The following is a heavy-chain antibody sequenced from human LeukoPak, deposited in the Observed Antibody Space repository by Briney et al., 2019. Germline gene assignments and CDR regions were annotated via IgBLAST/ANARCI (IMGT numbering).Heavy chain of an antibody. CDR1: GGSFSGYY. V-gene: IGHV4-34*01. CDR3: ARHRGTSTGLYYHYMDV. J-gene: IGHJ6*03. D-gene: IGHD3-10*01. CDR2: INHSGST. Sequence: SETLSLTCAVYGGSFSGYYWSWIRQPPGKGLEWIGEINHSGSTNYNPSLKSRVTISVDTSKNQFSLSLRSVTAADTAVYYCARHRGTSTGLYYHYMDVWGKGTTVTISS.